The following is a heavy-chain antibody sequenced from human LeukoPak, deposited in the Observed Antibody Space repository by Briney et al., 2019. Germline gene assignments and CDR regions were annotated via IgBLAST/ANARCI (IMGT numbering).Heavy chain of an antibody. CDR2: IWSDGSKI. CDR3: ARAYCGGDCYSAFDI. J-gene: IGHJ3*02. D-gene: IGHD2-21*02. V-gene: IGHV3-33*08. CDR1: GFTFRSYW. Sequence: GGSLRLSCAASGFTFRSYWMSWVRQAPGKGLEWVALIWSDGSKIDYIDSVKGRFTISRDNSKNTLYLQMNSLRAEDTAVYYCARAYCGGDCYSAFDIWGQGTMVTVSS.